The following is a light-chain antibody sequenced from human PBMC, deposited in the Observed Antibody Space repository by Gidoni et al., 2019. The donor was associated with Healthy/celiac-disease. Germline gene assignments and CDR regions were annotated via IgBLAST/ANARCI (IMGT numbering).Light chain of an antibody. CDR2: WAA. CDR1: QSDLYSSNNQNY. V-gene: IGKV4-1*01. J-gene: IGKJ2*02. Sequence: DIVMTQSPDSLAVSLGERATINCKTSQSDLYSSNNQNYLAWYQQKPVQPPKLLIYWAATRESGVPDRFSGSGSGTDFTLTSSSLQAEDVAVYYCRQYYSSPRTFGQGTKLEIK. CDR3: RQYYSSPRT.